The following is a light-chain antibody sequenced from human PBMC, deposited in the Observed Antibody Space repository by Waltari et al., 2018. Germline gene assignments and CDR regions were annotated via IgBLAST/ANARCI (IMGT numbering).Light chain of an antibody. V-gene: IGKV3-20*01. CDR3: QHYVRTWA. CDR1: QRVGSNY. J-gene: IGKJ1*01. CDR2: GSS. Sequence: EIVLTQSPGNLSVSPGESATLSCRSSQRVGSNYLAWYQQRTAEAPRLLLYGSSSRATGSPDRFSGSGAGTDFTLSISRLEPEDFAVYYCQHYVRTWAFGQGTKVEIK.